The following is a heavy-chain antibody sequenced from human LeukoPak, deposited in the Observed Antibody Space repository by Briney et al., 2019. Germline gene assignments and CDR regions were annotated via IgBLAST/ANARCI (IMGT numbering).Heavy chain of an antibody. V-gene: IGHV4-4*07. CDR1: GGSISSYY. J-gene: IGHJ3*02. Sequence: PSETLTLTCTVSGGSISSYYWSWIRQPAGKVLEWIGRIYTSGSTNYNPSLKSRVTMSVDTSKNQFSLKLSSVTAADTAVYYCARLGPTRAFDIWGQGTMVTVSS. CDR2: IYTSGST. CDR3: ARLGPTRAFDI. D-gene: IGHD2-2*01.